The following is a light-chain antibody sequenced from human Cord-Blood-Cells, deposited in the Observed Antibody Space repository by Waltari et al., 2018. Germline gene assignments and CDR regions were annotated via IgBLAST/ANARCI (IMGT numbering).Light chain of an antibody. V-gene: IGLV3-1*01. CDR2: QDS. Sequence: ELTQPPSVSVSPGQTASITCSGDKLGDKYACWYQQKPGQSPVLVIYQDSKRPSGIPERFSGSNSGNTATLTISGTQAMDEADYYCQAWDSSTVVFGGGTKLTIL. CDR1: KLGDKY. CDR3: QAWDSSTVV. J-gene: IGLJ2*01.